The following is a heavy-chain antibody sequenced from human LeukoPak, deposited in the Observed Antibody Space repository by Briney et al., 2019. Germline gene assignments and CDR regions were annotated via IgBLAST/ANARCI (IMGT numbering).Heavy chain of an antibody. Sequence: ASVKVSCKASGCTFTGYYMHWVRQAPGQGLEWMGWINPNSGGTNYAQKFQGRVTMTRDTSISTAYMELSRLRSDDTAVYYCARDGYDFWSGYLNWFDPWGQGTLVTVSS. CDR2: INPNSGGT. CDR3: ARDGYDFWSGYLNWFDP. J-gene: IGHJ5*02. V-gene: IGHV1-2*02. CDR1: GCTFTGYY. D-gene: IGHD3-3*01.